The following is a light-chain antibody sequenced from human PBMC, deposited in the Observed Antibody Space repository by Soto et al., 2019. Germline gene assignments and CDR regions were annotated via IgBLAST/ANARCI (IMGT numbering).Light chain of an antibody. CDR3: QQRNNWPRIT. V-gene: IGKV3-11*01. CDR1: QSVGSY. Sequence: EVLLTQSPATLSLSPGERATLSCRASQSVGSYLAWYQQKPGQAPRLFIYDASKRATDIPTRFSGSGSGTDFTLTISSLEPEDFAVYYCQQRNNWPRITFGQGTRLEIK. CDR2: DAS. J-gene: IGKJ5*01.